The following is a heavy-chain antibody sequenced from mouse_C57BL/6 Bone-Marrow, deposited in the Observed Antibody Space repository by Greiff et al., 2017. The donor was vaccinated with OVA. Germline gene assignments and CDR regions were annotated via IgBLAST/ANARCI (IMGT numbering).Heavy chain of an antibody. CDR2: IDPSDSYT. V-gene: IGHV1-50*01. J-gene: IGHJ3*01. D-gene: IGHD2-4*01. CDR1: GYTFTSYW. CDR3: AREGVGDYDGPFAY. Sequence: VQLQQPGAELVKPGASVKLSCKASGYTFTSYWMQWVKQRPGQGLEWIGEIDPSDSYTNYNQKFKGKATLTVDTSSSTAYMQLSSLTSEDSAVYDCAREGVGDYDGPFAYWGQGTLVTVSA.